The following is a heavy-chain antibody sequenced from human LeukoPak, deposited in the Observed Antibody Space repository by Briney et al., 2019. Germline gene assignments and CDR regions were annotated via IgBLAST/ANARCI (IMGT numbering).Heavy chain of an antibody. V-gene: IGHV4-34*01. J-gene: IGHJ6*02. CDR1: DGSFSDYY. Sequence: PSETLSLTCAVYDGSFSDYYWTWIRQPPGKGLEWIGEISHSGSTNYNPSLKSRLTISIDTPKNQFSLKLTSVTAADTAVYYCASGKSNRGGWYFLDGMDVWGQGTTVTVSS. CDR2: ISHSGST. CDR3: ASGKSNRGGWYFLDGMDV. D-gene: IGHD6-19*01.